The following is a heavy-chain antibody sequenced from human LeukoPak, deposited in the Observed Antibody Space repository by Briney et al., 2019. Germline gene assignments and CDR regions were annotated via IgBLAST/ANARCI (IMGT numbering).Heavy chain of an antibody. CDR1: GFTFSLYW. CDR3: ATYYYDSSGLI. V-gene: IGHV3-7*01. CDR2: IKEDGSEK. Sequence: GGSLRLSCAASGFTFSLYWMTWVRQVPGKGLEWVANIKEDGSEKYYVDSVKGRFTISRDNAKNSLYLLVYSLRAEDTAVYYCATYYYDSSGLIWGQGTLVTVSS. D-gene: IGHD3-22*01. J-gene: IGHJ4*02.